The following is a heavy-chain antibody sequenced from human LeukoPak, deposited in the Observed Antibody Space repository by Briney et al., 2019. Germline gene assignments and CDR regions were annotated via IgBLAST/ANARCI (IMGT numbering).Heavy chain of an antibody. Sequence: GGSLTLSCSASGLTFSRLRKHWVRHAPGKGLVWFSRINGEGSRPRHAASEAGRFTISRNNAKNTVYLQMNSLSAEGTAVYYCARGHLGWARTAFDIWGQGTMVTVSS. D-gene: IGHD3-16*01. CDR3: ARGHLGWARTAFDI. J-gene: IGHJ3*02. CDR1: GLTFSRLR. V-gene: IGHV3-74*01. CDR2: INGEGSRP.